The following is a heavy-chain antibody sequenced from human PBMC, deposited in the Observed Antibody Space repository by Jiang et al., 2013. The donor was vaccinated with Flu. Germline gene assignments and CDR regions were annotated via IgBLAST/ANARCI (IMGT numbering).Heavy chain of an antibody. CDR3: AKLDTSSWDAGDFDY. CDR1: GLTFDDYA. CDR2: ISWNSGSI. J-gene: IGHJ4*02. Sequence: QLVESGGGLVQPGRSLRLSCAASGLTFDDYAMHWVRQAPGKGLEWVSGISWNSGSIGYADSVKGRSTISRDNAKNSLYLQMNSLRAEDTALYFCAKLDTSSWDAGDFDYWGQGTLVTVSS. D-gene: IGHD6-13*01. V-gene: IGHV3-9*01.